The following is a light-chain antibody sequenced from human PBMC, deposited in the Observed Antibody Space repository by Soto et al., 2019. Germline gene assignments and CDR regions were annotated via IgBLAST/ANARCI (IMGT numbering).Light chain of an antibody. CDR1: SSDVGSYNL. J-gene: IGLJ1*01. Sequence: QSALTQPASVSGSPGQSITISCTGTSSDVGSYNLVSWYQQHPGKAPKLMIYEGSKRPSGVSNRFSGSKSGNTASLTISGLQAEDEADSYCCSYAGSSTLYVFGTGTKVTVL. CDR2: EGS. V-gene: IGLV2-23*01. CDR3: CSYAGSSTLYV.